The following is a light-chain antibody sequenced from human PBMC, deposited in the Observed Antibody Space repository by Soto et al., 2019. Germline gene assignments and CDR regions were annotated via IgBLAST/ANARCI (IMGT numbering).Light chain of an antibody. CDR1: QGIWNY. J-gene: IGKJ5*01. V-gene: IGKV1-27*01. CDR2: SAS. CDR3: QKYNSVPVT. Sequence: DIQMTQSPSSLSASVGDRVTITCRASQGIWNYLAWYQQKPGTVPKLLIYSASTLQSGVPSRFSGSGSGTEFTLTISSLQPEDVATYYCQKYNSVPVTFGQGTRLEIK.